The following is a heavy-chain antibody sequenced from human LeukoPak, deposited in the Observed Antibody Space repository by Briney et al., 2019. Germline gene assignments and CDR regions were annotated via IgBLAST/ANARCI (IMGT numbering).Heavy chain of an antibody. CDR2: IYYSGST. Sequence: SQTLSLTCTGSGGSISSGDYYWSWIRQPPGKGLEWIGYIYYSGSTYYNPSLKSRVTISVDTSKNQFSLKLSSVTAADTAVYYCARLDVIYYGIDVWGQGTTVTVSS. V-gene: IGHV4-30-4*01. J-gene: IGHJ6*02. D-gene: IGHD3-16*02. CDR3: ARLDVIYYGIDV. CDR1: GGSISSGDYY.